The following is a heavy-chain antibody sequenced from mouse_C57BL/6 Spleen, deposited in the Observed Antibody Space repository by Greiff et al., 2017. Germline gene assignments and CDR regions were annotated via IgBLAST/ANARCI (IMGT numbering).Heavy chain of an antibody. Sequence: QVQLQQPGAELVTPGASVKLSCKASGYTFTSYWMHWVKQRPGRGLEWIGRIDPNSGGTKYNEKFKSKATLTVDKPSSTAYRQLSSLTSEDSAVDYCARTTQLTPYLDYWGQGTTLTVSS. CDR1: GYTFTSYW. D-gene: IGHD3-1*01. V-gene: IGHV1-72*01. J-gene: IGHJ2*01. CDR2: IDPNSGGT. CDR3: ARTTQLTPYLDY.